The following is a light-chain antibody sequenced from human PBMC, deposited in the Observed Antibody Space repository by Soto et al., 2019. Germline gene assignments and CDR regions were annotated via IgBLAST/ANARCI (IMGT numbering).Light chain of an antibody. J-gene: IGKJ4*01. CDR3: QQYNHWPPLT. CDR2: GAS. Sequence: EIVMTQSPATLSVSPGERATLSCRASQSVGRNLAWYQQKPGQAPRLLIYGASTRATGIPARFSGSGSGTEFTLTISSLQSEDFAISSSQQYNHWPPLTFGGGTKVEIK. CDR1: QSVGRN. V-gene: IGKV3-15*01.